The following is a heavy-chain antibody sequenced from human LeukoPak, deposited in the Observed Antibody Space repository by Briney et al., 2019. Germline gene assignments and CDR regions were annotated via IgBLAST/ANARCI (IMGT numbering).Heavy chain of an antibody. CDR1: GFTFSSYA. V-gene: IGHV3-30-3*01. CDR3: AKAYAFVGATYFDY. J-gene: IGHJ4*02. CDR2: ISYDGSNK. Sequence: GGSLRLSCAASGFTFSSYAMHWVRQAPGKGLEGVAVISYDGSNKYYADSVKGRFTISRDNSKNTLYLQMNNLRAEDAAIYYCAKAYAFVGATYFDYWGQGTMVTVSS. D-gene: IGHD1-26*01.